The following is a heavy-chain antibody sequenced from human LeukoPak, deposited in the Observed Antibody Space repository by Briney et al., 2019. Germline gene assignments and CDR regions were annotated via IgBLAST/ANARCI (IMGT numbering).Heavy chain of an antibody. V-gene: IGHV3-30-3*01. CDR2: ISYDDGTNK. D-gene: IGHD3-22*01. J-gene: IGHJ4*02. CDR1: GFTFSTYP. CDR3: ARLNLGCGYFLEATKHDY. Sequence: GRSLRLSCAASGFTFSTYPMHWVRQAPGKGLEWVAVISYDDGTNKYYADSVKGRFTISRDNSKNTLYLQMNSLRAEDTAVYYCARLNLGCGYFLEATKHDYWGQGTLVTVSS.